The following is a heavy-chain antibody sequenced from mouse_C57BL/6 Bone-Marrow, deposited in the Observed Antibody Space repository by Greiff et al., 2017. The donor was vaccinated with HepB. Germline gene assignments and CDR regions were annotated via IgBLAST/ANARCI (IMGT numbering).Heavy chain of an antibody. Sequence: QVQLQQSGAELVKPGASVKLSCKASGYTFTEYTIHWVKQRSGQGLEWIGWFYPGSGSIKYNEKFKDKATLTADKSSSTVYMELSRLTSEDSAVYFCARHEENLLRLRDWYFDVWGTGTTVTVSS. D-gene: IGHD1-1*01. CDR1: GYTFTEYT. CDR2: FYPGSGSI. V-gene: IGHV1-62-2*01. CDR3: ARHEENLLRLRDWYFDV. J-gene: IGHJ1*03.